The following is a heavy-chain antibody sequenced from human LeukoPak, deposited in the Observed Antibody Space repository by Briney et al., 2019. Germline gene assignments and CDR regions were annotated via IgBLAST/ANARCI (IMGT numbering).Heavy chain of an antibody. CDR1: GGSFSGYY. Sequence: SETLSLTCAVSGGSFSGYYWSWIRQPPGKGLEWIGEINHSGSTNYNPSLKSRVTISVDTSKNQFSLKLSSVTAADTAVYYCARGSTIFGGLDYWGQGTLVTVSS. CDR3: ARGSTIFGGLDY. CDR2: INHSGST. V-gene: IGHV4-34*01. J-gene: IGHJ4*02. D-gene: IGHD3-3*01.